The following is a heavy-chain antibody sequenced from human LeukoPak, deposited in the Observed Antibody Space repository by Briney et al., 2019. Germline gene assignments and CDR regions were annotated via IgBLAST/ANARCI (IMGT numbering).Heavy chain of an antibody. Sequence: GGSLRLSCAASGFTFSSYGMHWVRQAPGKGLEWLGLISYDGDKQIYPASVKGRFSFSRDNSNNTLYLQMNNLRHEDTALYYCARESHEGATRAYNWFDPWGQGTLVSVSS. D-gene: IGHD1-26*01. CDR2: ISYDGDKQ. CDR3: ARESHEGATRAYNWFDP. CDR1: GFTFSSYG. V-gene: IGHV3-30*19. J-gene: IGHJ5*02.